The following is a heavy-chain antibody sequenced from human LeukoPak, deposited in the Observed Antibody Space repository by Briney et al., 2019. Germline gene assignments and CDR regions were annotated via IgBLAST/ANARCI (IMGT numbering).Heavy chain of an antibody. CDR2: ISWNSGSI. CDR1: GFTFDDYA. J-gene: IGHJ3*02. V-gene: IGHV3-9*01. CDR3: AKDVSGSYLDAFDI. D-gene: IGHD6-19*01. Sequence: GRSLKLSCAASGFTFDDYAMHWVRQAPGKGLEWVSGISWNSGSIGYADSVKGRFTISRDNAKNSLYLQMNSLRAEDTALYYCAKDVSGSYLDAFDIWGQGTMVTVSS.